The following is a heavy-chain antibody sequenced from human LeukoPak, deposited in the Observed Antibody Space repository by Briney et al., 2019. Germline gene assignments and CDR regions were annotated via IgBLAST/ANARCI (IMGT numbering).Heavy chain of an antibody. V-gene: IGHV3-30*04. CDR3: ARDSPISGYYYYYGMDV. CDR2: ISYDGSNK. CDR1: GFTSSSYA. J-gene: IGHJ6*02. D-gene: IGHD5-12*01. Sequence: GGSLRLSCAASGFTSSSYAMHWVRQAPGKGLEWVAVISYDGSNKYYADSVKGRFTISRDNSKNTLYLQMNSLRAEDTAVYYCARDSPISGYYYYYGMDVWGQGTTVTVSS.